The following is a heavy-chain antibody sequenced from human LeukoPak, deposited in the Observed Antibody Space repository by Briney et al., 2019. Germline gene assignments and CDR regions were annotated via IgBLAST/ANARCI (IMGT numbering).Heavy chain of an antibody. CDR1: GFTVSSNY. J-gene: IGHJ4*02. CDR2: IYSGGST. D-gene: IGHD2/OR15-2a*01. V-gene: IGHV3-53*01. Sequence: GGSLRLSCAASGFTVSSNYMSWVRQAPGKGLEWVSVIYSGGSTYYADSVKGRFTISRDNAKNSLYLQMNSLRAEDTAVYYCARNIYFDYWGQGTLVTVSS. CDR3: ARNIYFDY.